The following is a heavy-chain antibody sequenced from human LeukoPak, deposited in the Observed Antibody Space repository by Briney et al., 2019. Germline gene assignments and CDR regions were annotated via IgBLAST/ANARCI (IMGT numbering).Heavy chain of an antibody. V-gene: IGHV3-23*01. J-gene: IGHJ4*02. CDR2: IRGSGGST. Sequence: PGGSLRLSCAASGFTFSDYYMSWIRQAPGKGLEWVSTIRGSGGSTYYADSVKGRFTISRDNSKNTLYLQMNSLRAEDTAVYYCRANILTAYYVDYWGQGTLVTVSS. D-gene: IGHD3-9*01. CDR3: RANILTAYYVDY. CDR1: GFTFSDYY.